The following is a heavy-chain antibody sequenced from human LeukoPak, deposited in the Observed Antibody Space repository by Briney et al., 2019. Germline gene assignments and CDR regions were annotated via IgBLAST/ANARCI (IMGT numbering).Heavy chain of an antibody. CDR1: GGSFSGYY. D-gene: IGHD5-18*01. CDR2: INHSGST. J-gene: IGHJ4*02. V-gene: IGHV4-34*01. Sequence: SETLSLTCAVYGGSFSGYYWSWIRQPPGKGLEWIGEINHSGSTNYNPSLKSRVTISVDTSKNQFSPKLSSVTAADTAVYYCARVDTAMDTYYFDYWGQGTLVTVSS. CDR3: ARVDTAMDTYYFDY.